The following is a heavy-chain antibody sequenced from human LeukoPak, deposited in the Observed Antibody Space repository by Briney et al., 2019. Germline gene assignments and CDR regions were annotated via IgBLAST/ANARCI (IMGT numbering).Heavy chain of an antibody. Sequence: GRSLRLSCAASGFSFTHYAMNWVRQAPGKGLEWVSTISGSGYSTYYADSVKGRFTVSRDNSKNTLYLQMNSLRPEDTALYYCAKDPYDSSGTFDYWGQGALVTVSS. D-gene: IGHD3-22*01. V-gene: IGHV3-23*01. CDR2: ISGSGYST. J-gene: IGHJ4*02. CDR3: AKDPYDSSGTFDY. CDR1: GFSFTHYA.